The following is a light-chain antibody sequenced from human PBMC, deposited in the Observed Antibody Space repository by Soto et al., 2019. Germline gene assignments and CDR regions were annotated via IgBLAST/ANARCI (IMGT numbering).Light chain of an antibody. CDR1: TANIGSNY. J-gene: IGLJ3*02. CDR3: GTWDDSLTTWM. Sequence: QSVLTQPPSASGTPGQRVTISCSGSTANIGSNYVNWYQQLPGAAPKLLIYKNDKRPSGVPDRFSASRSASSASLAISGLRADDEAEYFCGTWDDSLTTWMFGAGTKLTVL. V-gene: IGLV1-47*01. CDR2: KND.